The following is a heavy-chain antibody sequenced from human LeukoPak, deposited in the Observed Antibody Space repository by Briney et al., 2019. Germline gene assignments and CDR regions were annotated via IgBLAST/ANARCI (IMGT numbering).Heavy chain of an antibody. J-gene: IGHJ4*02. Sequence: SETLSLTCTVSGGSISSGDYYWSWIRQPPGKGLEWIGYIYCSGSTYYNPSLKSRVTISVDTSKNQFSLKLSSVTAADTAVYYCARADRESPFAFDYWGQGTLVTVSS. CDR1: GGSISSGDYY. D-gene: IGHD1-14*01. CDR3: ARADRESPFAFDY. V-gene: IGHV4-30-4*02. CDR2: IYCSGST.